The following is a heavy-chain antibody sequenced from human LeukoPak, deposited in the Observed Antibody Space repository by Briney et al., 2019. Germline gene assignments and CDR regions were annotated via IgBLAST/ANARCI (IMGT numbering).Heavy chain of an antibody. Sequence: SETLSLTCTVSGGSISSYYWSWIRQPPGKGLEWIGYIYYSGSTNHNPSLKSRVTISVDTSKNQFSLKLSSVTAADTAVYYCARARKSGTTSLYYYYGMDVWGQGTTVTVSS. D-gene: IGHD1-7*01. CDR3: ARARKSGTTSLYYYYGMDV. J-gene: IGHJ6*02. CDR2: IYYSGST. V-gene: IGHV4-59*01. CDR1: GGSISSYY.